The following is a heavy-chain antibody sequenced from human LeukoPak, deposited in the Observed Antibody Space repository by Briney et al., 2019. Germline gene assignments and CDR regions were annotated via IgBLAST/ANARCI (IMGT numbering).Heavy chain of an antibody. Sequence: GGSLSLSCAASGFTFSSYAMSWVRQAPGKGLEWVSAISGSGGSTYYADSVKGRFTISRDNSKNTLYLQMNSLRAEDTAVYYCAKVQVYYYDSSGYYGAFDIWGQGTMVTVSS. V-gene: IGHV3-23*01. CDR2: ISGSGGST. CDR1: GFTFSSYA. J-gene: IGHJ3*02. D-gene: IGHD3-22*01. CDR3: AKVQVYYYDSSGYYGAFDI.